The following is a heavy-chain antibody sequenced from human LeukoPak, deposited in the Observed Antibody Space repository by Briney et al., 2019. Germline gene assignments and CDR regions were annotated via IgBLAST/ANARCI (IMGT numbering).Heavy chain of an antibody. CDR3: ARGWNTTPRSGFDI. V-gene: IGHV3-74*01. Sequence: HPGGSLRLSCAASEFTISRYWMHWVRQAPGVGLVWVSNINNDGSITTYADSVKGRFTISRDNVKNTLFLQMNSLGAEDTALYYCARGWNTTPRSGFDIWGLGTMVTVSS. CDR1: EFTISRYW. D-gene: IGHD1/OR15-1a*01. J-gene: IGHJ3*02. CDR2: INNDGSIT.